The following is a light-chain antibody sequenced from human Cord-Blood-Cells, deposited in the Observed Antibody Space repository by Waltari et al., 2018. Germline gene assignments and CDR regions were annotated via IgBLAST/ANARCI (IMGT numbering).Light chain of an antibody. CDR3: CSYAGSSTSV. V-gene: IGLV2-23*01. CDR1: SSDVGSYNL. J-gene: IGLJ2*01. CDR2: EGS. Sequence: QSALTQPASVSGSPGPSITISCTGTSSDVGSYNLVSWYQQHPGKAPKLMIYEGSKRPSGVSNRFAGAKSGNTASLTSSGLQAEDEADYYCCSYAGSSTSVFGGGTKLTVL.